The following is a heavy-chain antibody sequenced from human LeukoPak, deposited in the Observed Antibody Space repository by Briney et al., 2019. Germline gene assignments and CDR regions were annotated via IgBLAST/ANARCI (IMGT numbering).Heavy chain of an antibody. D-gene: IGHD6-19*01. CDR2: TYNRSKWYN. CDR1: GDSVSSNSAA. V-gene: IGHV6-1*01. CDR3: ARETPSPTGYSSGPVDY. J-gene: IGHJ4*02. Sequence: SQTLSLTCAISGDSVSSNSAAWNWIRQSPSRGLEWLGRTYNRSKWYNDYAVSVKSRITINPDTSKNQFSLQLNSVTPEDTAVYYCARETPSPTGYSSGPVDYWGQGTLVTVSS.